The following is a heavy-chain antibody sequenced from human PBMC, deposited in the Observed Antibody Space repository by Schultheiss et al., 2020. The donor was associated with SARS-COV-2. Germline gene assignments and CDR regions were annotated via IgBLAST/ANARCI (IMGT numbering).Heavy chain of an antibody. CDR3: ARCLSNELYNWFDP. D-gene: IGHD1-1*01. V-gene: IGHV3-7*03. CDR1: GFTFSSYW. CDR2: IKQDGSEK. Sequence: GESLKISCAASGFTFSSYWMSWVRQAPGKGLEWVANIKQDGSEKYYVDSVKGRFTISRDNAKNSLYLQMNSLRAEDTALYYCARCLSNELYNWFDPWGQGTLVTVSS. J-gene: IGHJ5*02.